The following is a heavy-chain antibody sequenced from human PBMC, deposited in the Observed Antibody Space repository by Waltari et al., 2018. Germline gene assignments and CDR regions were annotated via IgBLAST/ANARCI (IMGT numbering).Heavy chain of an antibody. D-gene: IGHD3-10*01. V-gene: IGHV4-59*01. CDR1: SISSYY. Sequence: SISSYYWSWIRQPPGKGLEWIGYIYYSGSTNYNPSLKSRVTISVDTSKNQFSLKLSSVTAADTAVYYCARGALDGSGSYYNGDNWFDPWGQGTLVTVSS. J-gene: IGHJ5*02. CDR3: ARGALDGSGSYYNGDNWFDP. CDR2: IYYSGST.